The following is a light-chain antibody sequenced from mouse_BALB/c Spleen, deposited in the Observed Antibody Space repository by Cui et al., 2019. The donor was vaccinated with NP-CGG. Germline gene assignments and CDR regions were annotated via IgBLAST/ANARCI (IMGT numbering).Light chain of an antibody. J-gene: IGLJ1*01. CDR3: ALWYSNHWV. CDR2: GTN. Sequence: QAVVTQESALTTSPGETVTLTCRSSTGVVTTSNYANWVQEKPDHLFTGLIGGTNNRVPGVPARFSGSLIGDKAALTITGAQTEDEAIYFCALWYSNHWVFGGGTKRTVL. V-gene: IGLV1*01. CDR1: TGVVTTSNY.